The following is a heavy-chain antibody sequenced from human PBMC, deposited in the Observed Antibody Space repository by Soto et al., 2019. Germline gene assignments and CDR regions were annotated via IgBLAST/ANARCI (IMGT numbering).Heavy chain of an antibody. CDR2: INPNSGGT. V-gene: IGHV1-2*04. CDR3: ARSPHPYCGGDCYFYD. CDR1: GYTFTGYY. D-gene: IGHD2-21*02. J-gene: IGHJ4*02. Sequence: ASVKVSCKASGYTFTGYYMHWVRQAPGQGLEWMGWINPNSGGTNYAQKFQGWVTMTRDTSISTAYMELSRLRSDDTAVYYCARSPHPYCGGDCYFYDWGQGTLVTVSS.